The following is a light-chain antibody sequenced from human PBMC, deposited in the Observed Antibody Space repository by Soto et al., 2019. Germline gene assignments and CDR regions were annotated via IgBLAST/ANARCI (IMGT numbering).Light chain of an antibody. CDR1: SSDVGTYKY. CDR3: SSYTSSSTLV. J-gene: IGLJ2*01. V-gene: IGLV2-14*03. CDR2: EVS. Sequence: QSALTQPASVSGSPGQSITISCTGTSSDVGTYKYVSWYQQHSGKAPKLMIYEVSDRPSGVSNRFSGSKSGNTASLTISGLQAEDEADYYCSSYTSSSTLVFGGGTKVTVL.